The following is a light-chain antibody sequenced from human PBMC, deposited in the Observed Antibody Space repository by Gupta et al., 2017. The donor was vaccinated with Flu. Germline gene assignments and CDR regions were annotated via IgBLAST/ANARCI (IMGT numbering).Light chain of an antibody. CDR2: KGS. J-gene: IGKJ1*01. V-gene: IGKV1-5*03. CDR1: QSIDTW. Sequence: DIQMTQSPSTLSASVGDRVTITCRASQSIDTWLAWYQQKPGKAPNLLIYKGSNLQSWVPSRFSGSGSVXQFTLTXSSLQPDDFANYYFQQYKSFWTFGXGTKVEVK. CDR3: QQYKSFWT.